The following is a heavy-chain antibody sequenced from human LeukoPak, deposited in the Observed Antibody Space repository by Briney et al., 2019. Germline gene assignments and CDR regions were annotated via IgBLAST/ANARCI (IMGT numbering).Heavy chain of an antibody. V-gene: IGHV1-69*13. J-gene: IGHJ5*02. Sequence: ASVKVSCKASGGTFSSYGISWVRQAPGQGLEWMGGIIPIFGTPNYAQKFQGRVTITADESTSTAYMELSSLRSEDTAVYYCARDSRGIVAVPVAIWFDPWGQGTLVTVSS. CDR2: IIPIFGTP. CDR1: GGTFSSYG. D-gene: IGHD2-2*01. CDR3: ARDSRGIVAVPVAIWFDP.